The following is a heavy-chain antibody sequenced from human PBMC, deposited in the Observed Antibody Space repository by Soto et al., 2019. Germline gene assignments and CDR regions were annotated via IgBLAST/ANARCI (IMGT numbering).Heavy chain of an antibody. Sequence: EVQLLESGGGLVQPGESLRLSCAASGFISGAFAMNWVRLRPGKGLEWVSTISAGDVPFYTDSVKGRFTISRNTSRDTVFLHMNGLPADDTTRYYCAKALGGNFNNWHFDHWGRGTLVTVSS. CDR1: GFISGAFA. J-gene: IGHJ4*01. CDR3: AKALGGNFNNWHFDH. D-gene: IGHD1-1*01. V-gene: IGHV3-23*01. CDR2: ISAGDVP.